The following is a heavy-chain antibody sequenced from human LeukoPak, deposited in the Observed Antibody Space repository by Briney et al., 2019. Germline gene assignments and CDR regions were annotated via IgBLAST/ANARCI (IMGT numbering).Heavy chain of an antibody. CDR2: IYYSGGT. D-gene: IGHD3-10*01. J-gene: IGHJ4*02. CDR3: ARLEYYGLAY. CDR1: GGSISSYY. V-gene: IGHV4-59*08. Sequence: SETLSLTCTVSGGSISSYYWSWIRQPPGKGLEWIGYIYYSGGTNYNPSLKSRVTISVDTSKNQFSLKLSSVTAADTAVYYCARLEYYGLAYWGQGTLVTVSS.